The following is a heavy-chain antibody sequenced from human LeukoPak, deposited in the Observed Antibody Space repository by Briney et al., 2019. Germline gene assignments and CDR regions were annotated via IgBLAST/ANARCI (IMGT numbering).Heavy chain of an antibody. Sequence: PGGSLRLSCTASGFTFSSYAMSWVRQAPGKGLEWVSAISGSGGSTYYADSVKGRFTISRDNSKNTLYLQMNSLRAEDTAVYYCAKDKYYDSSGYSHWGQGTLVTVSS. V-gene: IGHV3-23*01. CDR2: ISGSGGST. CDR1: GFTFSSYA. CDR3: AKDKYYDSSGYSH. J-gene: IGHJ4*02. D-gene: IGHD3-22*01.